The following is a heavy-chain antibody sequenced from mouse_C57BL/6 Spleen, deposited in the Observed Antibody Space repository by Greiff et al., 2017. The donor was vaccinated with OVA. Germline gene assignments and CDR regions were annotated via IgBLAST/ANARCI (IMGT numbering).Heavy chain of an antibody. CDR1: GYTFTSYW. CDR2: IYPSDSET. D-gene: IGHD2-2*01. V-gene: IGHV1-61*01. Sequence: QVQLQQPGAELVRPGSSVKLSCKASGYTFTSYWMDWVKQRPGQGLEWIGNIYPSDSETHYNQKFKDKATLTVDKSSSTAYMQLSSLTSEDSAVYYCARCGYDEGYYAMDYWGQGTSVTVSS. J-gene: IGHJ4*01. CDR3: ARCGYDEGYYAMDY.